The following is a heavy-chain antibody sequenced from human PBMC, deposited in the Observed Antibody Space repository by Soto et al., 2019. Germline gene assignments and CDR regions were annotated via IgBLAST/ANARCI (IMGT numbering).Heavy chain of an antibody. D-gene: IGHD1-26*01. CDR3: AKAGAVGLYYYYYMDV. J-gene: IGHJ6*03. Sequence: GGSLRLSCAASGFTFRSFAMHWVRQAPGKGLECVAVISHDGSNKSYRDYLKGRFTISRDNSKNTLYLQMNSLRAEDTAVYYCAKAGAVGLYYYYYMDVWGKGTTVTVSS. CDR1: GFTFRSFA. CDR2: ISHDGSNK. V-gene: IGHV3-30-3*01.